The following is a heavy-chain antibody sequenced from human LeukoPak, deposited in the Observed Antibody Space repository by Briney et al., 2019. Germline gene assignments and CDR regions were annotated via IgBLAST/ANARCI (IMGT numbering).Heavy chain of an antibody. J-gene: IGHJ6*02. D-gene: IGHD2-2*01. CDR1: GGSTSSYY. Sequence: SETLSLTCTVSGGSTSSYYWSWIRQPPGKGLEWIGYIYYSGSTNYNPSLKSRVTISVDTSKNQFSLKLSSVTAADTAVYYCARATRLTRYCSSTSCYPPSGLDVWGQGTTVTVSS. V-gene: IGHV4-59*01. CDR2: IYYSGST. CDR3: ARATRLTRYCSSTSCYPPSGLDV.